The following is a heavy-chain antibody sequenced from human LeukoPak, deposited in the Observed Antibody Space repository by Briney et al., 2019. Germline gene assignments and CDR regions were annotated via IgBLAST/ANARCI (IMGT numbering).Heavy chain of an antibody. CDR3: ARDSPGVYSSGDY. V-gene: IGHV3-11*01. CDR1: GFTLSDYY. CDR2: ISSGGSDK. D-gene: IGHD3-22*01. J-gene: IGHJ4*02. Sequence: PGGSLRLSCAASGFTLSDYYVHWVRQAPGKGLEWLSYISSGGSDKYYADSVKGRFITSRDNAKKSVYLQMSSLRVDDTAVYYCARDSPGVYSSGDYWGQGTLVIVSS.